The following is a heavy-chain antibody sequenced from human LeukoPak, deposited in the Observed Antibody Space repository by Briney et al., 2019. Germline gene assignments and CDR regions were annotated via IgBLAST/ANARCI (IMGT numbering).Heavy chain of an antibody. Sequence: SETLSLTCNVSGAFIISSNYYWAWIRRPPGKGLEWIGNIYSSGSTQYTPSLKSRVTISADMSKNQFFLKLTSATAADTAVYYCTRRTYRADFDYWGQGSLVTVSS. D-gene: IGHD3-16*02. V-gene: IGHV4-39*01. CDR2: IYSSGST. CDR1: GAFIISSNYY. J-gene: IGHJ4*02. CDR3: TRRTYRADFDY.